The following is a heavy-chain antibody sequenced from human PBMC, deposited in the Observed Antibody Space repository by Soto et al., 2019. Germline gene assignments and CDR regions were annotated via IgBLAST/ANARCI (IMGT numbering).Heavy chain of an antibody. V-gene: IGHV4-39*01. J-gene: IGHJ4*02. CDR1: GGSISSGSYY. CDR3: ARRSLWFGEFN. D-gene: IGHD3-10*01. Sequence: SETLSLTCTVSGGSISSGSYYWGWIRQPPGKGLEWIGSIYYSGSTYYNPSLKSRVTISVDTSKNQFSLKLSSVTAADTAVYYCARRSLWFGEFNWGQGTLVTVSS. CDR2: IYYSGST.